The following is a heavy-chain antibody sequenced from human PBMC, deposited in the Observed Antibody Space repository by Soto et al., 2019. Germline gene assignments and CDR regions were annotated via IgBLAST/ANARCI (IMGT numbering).Heavy chain of an antibody. CDR1: GGTFSSYT. CDR3: ARGLDSYDILTGSLCY. Sequence: RASVKVSCKASGGTFSSYTISWVRQAPGQGLEWMGRIIPILGIANYAQKFQGRVTITADKSTSTAYMELSSLRSEDTAVYYCARGLDSYDILTGSLCYWGQGTLVTVSS. CDR2: IIPILGIA. J-gene: IGHJ4*02. V-gene: IGHV1-69*02. D-gene: IGHD3-9*01.